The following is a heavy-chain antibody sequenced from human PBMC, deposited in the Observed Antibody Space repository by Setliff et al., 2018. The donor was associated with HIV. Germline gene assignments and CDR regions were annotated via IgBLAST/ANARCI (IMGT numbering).Heavy chain of an antibody. CDR1: GGSISSGGYS. V-gene: IGHV4-61*08. Sequence: NPSETLSLTCAVSGGSISSGGYSWTWIRQPPGKGLEWIGYIYYSGNNNYNPSLTSPVTMSVDTSKNQFSLTLRSVTAADTAVYYCAREDGDYGFDLWGQGTMVTVSS. CDR3: AREDGDYGFDL. J-gene: IGHJ3*01. CDR2: IYYSGNN. D-gene: IGHD4-17*01.